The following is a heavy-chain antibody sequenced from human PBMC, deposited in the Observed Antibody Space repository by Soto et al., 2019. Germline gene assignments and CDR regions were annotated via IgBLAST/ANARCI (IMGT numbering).Heavy chain of an antibody. CDR1: GYSFTNND. CDR2: MNPGSGDT. CDR3: ARMETFGSLNWFDP. J-gene: IGHJ5*02. V-gene: IGHV1-8*01. Sequence: ASVKVSCKASGYSFTNNDVSWVRQATGQGLEWMGWMNPGSGDTGYAQKLQGRVTMTRDISIATAYMELSSLRSDDTAIYYCARMETFGSLNWFDPWGQGTLVTVSS. D-gene: IGHD3-16*01.